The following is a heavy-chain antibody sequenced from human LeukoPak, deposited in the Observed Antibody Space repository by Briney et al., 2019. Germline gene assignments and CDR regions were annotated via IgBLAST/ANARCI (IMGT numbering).Heavy chain of an antibody. CDR1: GFTFSSYN. Sequence: PGGSLRLSCAASGFTFSSYNMNWVRQALGKGLEWVSSITSGSSYIYYADSVKGRFTISRDNAKNSLYLQMNSLRAEDTAVYYCAELGITMIGGVWGKGTTVTISS. D-gene: IGHD3-10*02. V-gene: IGHV3-21*01. CDR3: AELGITMIGGV. J-gene: IGHJ6*04. CDR2: ITSGSSYI.